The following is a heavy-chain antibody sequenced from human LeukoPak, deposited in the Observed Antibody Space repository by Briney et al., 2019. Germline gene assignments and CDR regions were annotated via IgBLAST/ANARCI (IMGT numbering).Heavy chain of an antibody. D-gene: IGHD4-23*01. J-gene: IGHJ6*02. Sequence: ASVKVSCKASGYSFTSHDINWVRQATGQGLEWMGWMNPNSGNTGYAQKFQGRVTMTRNTSISTAYMELSSLRAEDTAVYYCARESTVVTPNGMDVWGQGTTVTVSS. V-gene: IGHV1-8*01. CDR1: GYSFTSHD. CDR2: MNPNSGNT. CDR3: ARESTVVTPNGMDV.